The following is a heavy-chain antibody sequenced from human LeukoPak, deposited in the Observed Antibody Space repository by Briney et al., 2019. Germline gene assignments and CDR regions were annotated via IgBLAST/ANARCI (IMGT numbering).Heavy chain of an antibody. CDR2: ISGSGDNT. CDR3: AKAGVVREPRLDY. V-gene: IGHV3-23*01. Sequence: GGSLRLSCAASGFTFSSYAMSWVRQAPGKGLEWVSAISGSGDNTYYADSVKGRFTISRDNSKNTLYLQMNSLRAEDTAVYYCAKAGVVREPRLDYWGQGTLVTVSS. J-gene: IGHJ4*02. D-gene: IGHD3-10*01. CDR1: GFTFSSYA.